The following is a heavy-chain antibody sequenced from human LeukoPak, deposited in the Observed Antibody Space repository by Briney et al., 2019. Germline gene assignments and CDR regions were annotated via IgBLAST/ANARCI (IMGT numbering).Heavy chain of an antibody. D-gene: IGHD3-10*01. Sequence: ASVKVSCKASGYTFTGYYIHWVRQAPGQGLEWMGWINPNSGGTNHAQKFQGRVTMTRDTSISTAYMELSRLRSDDTAVYYCAREYGSGSDFDYWGQGTLVTVSS. J-gene: IGHJ4*02. CDR3: AREYGSGSDFDY. CDR2: INPNSGGT. CDR1: GYTFTGYY. V-gene: IGHV1-2*02.